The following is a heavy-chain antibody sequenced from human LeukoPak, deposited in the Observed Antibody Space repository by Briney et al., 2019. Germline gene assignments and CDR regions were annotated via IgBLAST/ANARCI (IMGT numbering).Heavy chain of an antibody. V-gene: IGHV3-33*01. D-gene: IGHD5-18*01. CDR3: AGYGDYGMDV. CDR2: IWYDGSNK. Sequence: GGSLRSSGAASGFTFSSYGMHWVRQAPGKGLEWVAVIWYDGSNKYYADSVKGRFTISRDNSENTLYLQMNNLRGEDTAVYYCAGYGDYGMDVWGQGTTITVSS. CDR1: GFTFSSYG. J-gene: IGHJ6*02.